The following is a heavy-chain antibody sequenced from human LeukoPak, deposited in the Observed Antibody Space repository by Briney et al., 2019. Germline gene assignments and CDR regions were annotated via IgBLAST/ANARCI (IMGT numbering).Heavy chain of an antibody. D-gene: IGHD2-21*02. CDR2: MFYDGTT. CDR1: GASLITSTNF. V-gene: IGHV4-39*01. J-gene: IGHJ5*02. Sequence: PSETLSLTCSVSGASLITSTNFWAWIRQPPGRGLEWIGSMFYDGTTFYSPFLKTRVTISVDTSMNQISLRLDSVTAADTAVYYCARHTLVTAISTYNWFDPWGQGTLVTVSS. CDR3: ARHTLVTAISTYNWFDP.